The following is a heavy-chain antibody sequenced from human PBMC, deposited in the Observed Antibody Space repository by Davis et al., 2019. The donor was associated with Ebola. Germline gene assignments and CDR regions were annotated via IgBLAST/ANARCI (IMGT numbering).Heavy chain of an antibody. Sequence: PGGSLRLSCAASGFTFSSYGMHWVRQAPGKGLEWVAFIRYDGSNKYYADSVKGRFTISRDNSKNTLYLQMNSLRAEDTAVYYCAKDQGYSSGWYEGYYFDYWGQGTLVTVSS. CDR2: IRYDGSNK. CDR3: AKDQGYSSGWYEGYYFDY. D-gene: IGHD6-19*01. CDR1: GFTFSSYG. J-gene: IGHJ4*02. V-gene: IGHV3-30*02.